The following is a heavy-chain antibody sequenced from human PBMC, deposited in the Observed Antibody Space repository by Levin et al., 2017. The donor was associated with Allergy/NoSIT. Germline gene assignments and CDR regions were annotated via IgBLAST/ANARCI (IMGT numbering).Heavy chain of an antibody. CDR3: AKEERYYDSSNYYWGY. V-gene: IGHV3-30*18. D-gene: IGHD3-22*01. CDR2: ISYDGSNK. J-gene: IGHJ4*02. CDR1: GFTFSSYC. Sequence: GGSLRLSCAASGFTFSSYCIHWVRTAPGKGLEWVAIISYDGSNKYYADSVKGRFTISRDNSKNTLYLQMNSLRAEDTAVYYCAKEERYYDSSNYYWGYWGQGTLVTVSS.